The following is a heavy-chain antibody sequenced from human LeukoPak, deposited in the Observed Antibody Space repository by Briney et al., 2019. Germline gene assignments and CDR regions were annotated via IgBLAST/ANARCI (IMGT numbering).Heavy chain of an antibody. J-gene: IGHJ4*02. Sequence: GGSLRLSCAASGVTFDDYAMHWVRQAPGKGLEWVANIKQDGSEKYYVDSVKGRFTISRDNAKNSLYLQMNSLRAEDTAVYYCAREVDPTLNNDYWGQGTLVTVSS. CDR3: AREVDPTLNNDY. V-gene: IGHV3-7*01. CDR1: GVTFDDYA. D-gene: IGHD2/OR15-2a*01. CDR2: IKQDGSEK.